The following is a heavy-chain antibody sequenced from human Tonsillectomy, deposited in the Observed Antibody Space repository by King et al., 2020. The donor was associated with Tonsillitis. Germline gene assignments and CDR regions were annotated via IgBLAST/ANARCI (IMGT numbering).Heavy chain of an antibody. Sequence: LTLKESGPVLVKPTETLTLTCTVSGFSLSNARMGVSWIRQPPGKALEWLAHIFSNDEKSYSTSLKSRLTISKDTSKSQVVFTMTNIDPVDTATYYCAPTRVAPRNEYFQHWGQGTLVTVSS. CDR2: IFSNDEK. CDR3: APTRVAPRNEYFQH. D-gene: IGHD4-23*01. J-gene: IGHJ1*01. CDR1: GFSLSNARMG. V-gene: IGHV2-26*01.